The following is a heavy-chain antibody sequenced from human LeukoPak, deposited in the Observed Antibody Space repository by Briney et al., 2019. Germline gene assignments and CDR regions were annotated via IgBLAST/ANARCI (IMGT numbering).Heavy chain of an antibody. Sequence: ASVKVSCTASGYTFTGCYMHWVRQAPGQGLEWMGWINPNSGGTNYAQKFQGRVTMTRDTSISTAYMELSRLRSDDTAVYYCARDLRGGSYSGAFDIWGQGTMVTVSS. CDR3: ARDLRGGSYSGAFDI. CDR2: INPNSGGT. V-gene: IGHV1-2*02. D-gene: IGHD1-26*01. CDR1: GYTFTGCY. J-gene: IGHJ3*02.